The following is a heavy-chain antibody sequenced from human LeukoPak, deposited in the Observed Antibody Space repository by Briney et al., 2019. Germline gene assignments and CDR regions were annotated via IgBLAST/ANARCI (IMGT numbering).Heavy chain of an antibody. J-gene: IGHJ4*02. V-gene: IGHV1-46*01. CDR2: ISPSGGST. CDR3: AAYSGYNDY. CDR1: GYTFTSNY. D-gene: IGHD5-12*01. Sequence: ASVKVSCKAFGYTFTSNYMHWVRQAPGQGPEWMGVISPSGGSTTYAQKFQGRVTLTRDMSTSTDYLELSSLRSEDTAVYYCAAYSGYNDYWGQGTLVTVSS.